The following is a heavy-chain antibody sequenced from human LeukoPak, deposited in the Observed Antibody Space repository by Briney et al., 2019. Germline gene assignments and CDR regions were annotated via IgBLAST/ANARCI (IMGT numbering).Heavy chain of an antibody. Sequence: SVKVSCKASGGTFSSYAISWVRQAPGHGLEWMGRIIPILGIANYAQKFQGRVTITADKSTSTAYMELSSLRSEDTAVYYCARVVLRCSGGSCYSFYYYGMDVWGQGTTVTVSS. CDR3: ARVVLRCSGGSCYSFYYYGMDV. V-gene: IGHV1-69*04. D-gene: IGHD2-15*01. CDR1: GGTFSSYA. CDR2: IIPILGIA. J-gene: IGHJ6*02.